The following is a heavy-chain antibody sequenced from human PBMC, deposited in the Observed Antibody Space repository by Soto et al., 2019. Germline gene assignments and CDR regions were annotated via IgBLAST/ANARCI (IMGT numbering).Heavy chain of an antibody. J-gene: IGHJ3*02. CDR2: ILPMLDIT. Sequence: QVQLVQSGAEVKKPGSSVKVSCKASGGTFSTYTIIWVRQAPGQGLEWMGRILPMLDITNSAQRFQGRVTRTADKSTSPAYLELSSLRSEDTAVYYCTLGSWSAETFEIWGRGTMVTVSS. D-gene: IGHD6-13*01. CDR3: TLGSWSAETFEI. CDR1: GGTFSTYT. V-gene: IGHV1-69*02.